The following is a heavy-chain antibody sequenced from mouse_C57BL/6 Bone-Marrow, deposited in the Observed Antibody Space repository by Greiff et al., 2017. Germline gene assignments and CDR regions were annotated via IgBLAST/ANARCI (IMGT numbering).Heavy chain of an antibody. CDR3: ERGWDWYFDV. CDR2: IDPSDSET. CDR1: GYTFTSYW. Sequence: QVQLQQPGAELVRPGSSVKLSCKASGYTFTSYWMHWVKQRPIQGLEWIGNIDPSDSETHYNQKFKDKATLTVDKSSSTAYMQLSSLPSEDSAVYYCERGWDWYFDVWGTGTTVTVSS. J-gene: IGHJ1*03. V-gene: IGHV1-52*01.